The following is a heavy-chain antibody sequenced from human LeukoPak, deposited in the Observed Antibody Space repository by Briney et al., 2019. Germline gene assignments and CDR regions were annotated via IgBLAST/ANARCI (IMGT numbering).Heavy chain of an antibody. CDR1: GFTFSDYC. V-gene: IGHV3-11*04. CDR2: ISSSGSTI. Sequence: GGSLRLSCAASGFTFSDYCMSWIRQAPGKGLEWVSYISSSGSTIYYADSVKGRFTISRDNAKNSLYLQMNSLRAEDTAVYYCARDEYYYDSSTYYYYFDYWGQGTLVTVSS. CDR3: ARDEYYYDSSTYYYYFDY. D-gene: IGHD3-22*01. J-gene: IGHJ4*02.